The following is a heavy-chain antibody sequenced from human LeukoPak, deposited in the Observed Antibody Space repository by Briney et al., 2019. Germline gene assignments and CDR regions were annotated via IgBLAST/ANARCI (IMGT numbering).Heavy chain of an antibody. CDR1: GGSISSYY. CDR2: IYYSGST. J-gene: IGHJ6*02. Sequence: PSETLSLTCTVSGGSISSYYWSWIRQPPGKGLEWIGYIYYSGSTNYNPSLKSRVTISVDTSKNQFSLKLSSVTAEDTAVYYCARRGGCGGDCYPDYGMDVWGQGTTVTVSS. CDR3: ARRGGCGGDCYPDYGMDV. D-gene: IGHD2-21*02. V-gene: IGHV4-59*08.